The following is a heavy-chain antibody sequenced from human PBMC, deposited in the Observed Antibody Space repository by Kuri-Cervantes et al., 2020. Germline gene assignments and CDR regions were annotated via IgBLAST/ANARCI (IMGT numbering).Heavy chain of an antibody. V-gene: IGHV1-18*01. CDR1: GYTFSSYG. Sequence: ASVKVSCKASGYTFSSYGITWVRQAPGQGLEWMGWISTYSTDTVYARKFQGRATITADESTSTAYMELSSLRSEDTAVYYCARGRGIVATFDYYYMDVWGKGTTVTVSS. D-gene: IGHD5-12*01. J-gene: IGHJ6*03. CDR2: ISTYSTDT. CDR3: ARGRGIVATFDYYYMDV.